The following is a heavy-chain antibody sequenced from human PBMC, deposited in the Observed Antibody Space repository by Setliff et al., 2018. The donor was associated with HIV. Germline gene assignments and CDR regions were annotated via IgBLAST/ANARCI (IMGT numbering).Heavy chain of an antibody. V-gene: IGHV4-34*01. CDR3: VRHGGVRIQRRTGIDY. CDR1: GGSFSGYY. CDR2: IDHRGRP. J-gene: IGHJ4*02. D-gene: IGHD5-18*01. Sequence: SETLSLTCAVYGGSFSGYYWSWIRQPPGKGLEWIGEIDHRGRPKYNPSLNSRVTMSVDKSRNQFSLKLSSVTAADTAVYYCVRHGGVRIQRRTGIDYWGQGTLVTVSS.